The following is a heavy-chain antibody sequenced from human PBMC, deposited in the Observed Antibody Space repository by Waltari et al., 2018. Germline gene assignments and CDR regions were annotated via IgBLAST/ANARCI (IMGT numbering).Heavy chain of an antibody. CDR2: SNHSGST. CDR3: AVTMGIGNYFDY. CDR1: GGSFSGYY. V-gene: IGHV4-34*01. Sequence: QVQLQQWGAGLLKPSETLSLTCAVYGGSFSGYYWSWIRQPPGKGLEWIGESNHSGSTNYNPSLKSRVTISVDTSKNQFSLKLSSVTAADTAVYYCAVTMGIGNYFDYWGQGTLVTVSS. J-gene: IGHJ4*02. D-gene: IGHD7-27*01.